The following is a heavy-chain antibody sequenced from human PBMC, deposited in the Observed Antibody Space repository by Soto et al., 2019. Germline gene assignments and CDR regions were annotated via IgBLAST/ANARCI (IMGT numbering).Heavy chain of an antibody. CDR1: GFTFSSYA. V-gene: IGHV3-23*01. J-gene: IGHJ4*02. D-gene: IGHD6-19*01. CDR2: ISGSGGST. Sequence: EVQLLESGGGLVQPGGSVRLSCAASGFTFSSYAMSWVRQAPGKGLEWVSAISGSGGSTYYADSVKGRFTISRDNSKNTLYLQMNSLRAEDTAVYYCAKLEGGSGWHLIDYWGQGTLVTVSS. CDR3: AKLEGGSGWHLIDY.